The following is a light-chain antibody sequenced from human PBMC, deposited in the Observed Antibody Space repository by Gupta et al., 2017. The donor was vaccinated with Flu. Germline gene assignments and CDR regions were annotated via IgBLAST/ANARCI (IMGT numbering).Light chain of an antibody. V-gene: IGKV3D-15*01. CDR3: QQYQSWPLT. Sequence: EIVMTQSPATLSVSPGERVTLSCRASQSVNDNLAWYQQKPGQVPRLLIYAASTRATGIPARFSGSGSGTEFTLTVGSLQSEDFAVYYCQQYQSWPLTFGPGTKSGCQT. CDR2: AAS. CDR1: QSVNDN. J-gene: IGKJ3*01.